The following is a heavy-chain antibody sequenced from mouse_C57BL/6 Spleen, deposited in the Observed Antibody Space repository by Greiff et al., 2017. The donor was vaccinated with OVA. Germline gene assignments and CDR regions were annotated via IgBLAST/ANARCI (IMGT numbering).Heavy chain of an antibody. V-gene: IGHV14-1*01. Sequence: VQLQQSGAELVRPGASVKLSCTASGFNIKDYYMHWVKQRPEQGLEWIGRIDPADGDTEYAPKFQGKATMTADTSSNTAYLQLSSLTSEDTAVYDCTTVYYVYAMDYWGQGTSVTVSS. J-gene: IGHJ4*01. CDR2: IDPADGDT. CDR1: GFNIKDYY. D-gene: IGHD1-1*01. CDR3: TTVYYVYAMDY.